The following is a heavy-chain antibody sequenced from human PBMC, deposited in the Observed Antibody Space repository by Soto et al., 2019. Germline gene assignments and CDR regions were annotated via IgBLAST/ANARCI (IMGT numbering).Heavy chain of an antibody. V-gene: IGHV4-59*08. Sequence: QVQLQESGPGLVKPSETLSLTCTVSGGSISSYYWSWIRQPPGKGLEWIGYIYYSGSTNYNPSLKSRVTISVDTSKNQFSLKLSSVTAADTAVYYCASTPAVDTAMVYYFDYWGQGTLVTVSS. J-gene: IGHJ4*02. CDR3: ASTPAVDTAMVYYFDY. CDR1: GGSISSYY. D-gene: IGHD5-18*01. CDR2: IYYSGST.